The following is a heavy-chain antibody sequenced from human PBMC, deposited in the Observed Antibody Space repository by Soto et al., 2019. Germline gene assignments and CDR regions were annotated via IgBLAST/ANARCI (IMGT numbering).Heavy chain of an antibody. CDR3: ARDSYSSGWTNWFDP. Sequence: SETLSLTCTVSGGCVSSGSDYWSWIRQPPGKGLEWIGYIYYSGSTNYNPSLKSRVTISVDTSKNQLSLKLSSVTAADTAVYYCARDSYSSGWTNWFDPWGQGTLVTVSS. V-gene: IGHV4-61*01. D-gene: IGHD6-19*01. J-gene: IGHJ5*02. CDR1: GGCVSSGSDY. CDR2: IYYSGST.